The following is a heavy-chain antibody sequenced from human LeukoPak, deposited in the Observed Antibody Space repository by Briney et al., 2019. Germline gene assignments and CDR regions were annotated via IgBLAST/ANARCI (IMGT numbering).Heavy chain of an antibody. CDR1: GFTFSSYG. CDR3: ARESTGSYSGIDY. V-gene: IGHV3-33*01. CDR2: IWHDGSYK. Sequence: PGRSLRLSCAASGFTFSSYGIHWVRQAPGEGLEWVAVIWHDGSYKYYADSVKGRFTISRDNSKNMLFLEMNSLRAEDTAVYYCARESTGSYSGIDYWGQGTPVTVSA. D-gene: IGHD1-26*01. J-gene: IGHJ4*02.